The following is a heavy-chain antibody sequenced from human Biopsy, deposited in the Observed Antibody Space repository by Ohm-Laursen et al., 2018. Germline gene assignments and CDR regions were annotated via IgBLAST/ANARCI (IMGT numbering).Heavy chain of an antibody. CDR3: ARGRRTSGWPYFDN. J-gene: IGHJ4*02. V-gene: IGHV4-59*01. Sequence: SETLSLTCTVSGGSISSYYWNWIRQPPGKGLEWVGYIYYSGSTNYNPSLKNRVTMSVDTSKNQFYLKLYSVTAADTAVYYCARGRRTSGWPYFDNWGQGALVIVSP. CDR2: IYYSGST. D-gene: IGHD6-19*01. CDR1: GGSISSYY.